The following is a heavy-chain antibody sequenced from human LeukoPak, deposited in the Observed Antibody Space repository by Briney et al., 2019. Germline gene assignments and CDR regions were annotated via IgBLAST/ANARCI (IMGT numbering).Heavy chain of an antibody. CDR2: IIPIFGTA. D-gene: IGHD6-19*01. CDR1: GGTFSSCA. J-gene: IGHJ4*02. CDR3: ARGPSGWPEGFFDY. Sequence: SVKVSCKASGGTFSSCAISWVRQAPGQGLEWMGRIIPIFGTANYAQKFQGRVTITTDESTSTAYMELSSLRSEDTAVYYCARGPSGWPEGFFDYWGQGTLVPVSS. V-gene: IGHV1-69*05.